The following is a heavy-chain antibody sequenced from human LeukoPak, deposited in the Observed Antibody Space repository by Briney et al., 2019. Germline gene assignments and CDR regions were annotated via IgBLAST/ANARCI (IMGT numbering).Heavy chain of an antibody. D-gene: IGHD3-16*02. Sequence: GGSLRLSCAASGFTFSSYWMHWVRQAPGKGLLWVSRINSDGSSTSYADSVKGRFTISRDNAKNTLYLQMNSLRAEDTAVYYCASWGSYRPNWFDPWGQGTLVTVSS. J-gene: IGHJ5*02. CDR1: GFTFSSYW. CDR3: ASWGSYRPNWFDP. CDR2: INSDGSST. V-gene: IGHV3-74*01.